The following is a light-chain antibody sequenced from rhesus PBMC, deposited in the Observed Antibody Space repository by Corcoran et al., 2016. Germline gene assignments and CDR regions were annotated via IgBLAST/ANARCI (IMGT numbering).Light chain of an antibody. CDR2: YAT. J-gene: IGKJ4*01. CDR3: QQYYGLPT. Sequence: DIQMTQSPSSVSASVGDRVTITCRASQGIASYLAWYQQKPGKAPNRLIFYATTLQSGVPSRFSVSGDGTEFTLTLSRLQPEDFATYFCQQYYGLPTFGRGTKVEIK. CDR1: QGIASY. V-gene: IGKV1-25*01.